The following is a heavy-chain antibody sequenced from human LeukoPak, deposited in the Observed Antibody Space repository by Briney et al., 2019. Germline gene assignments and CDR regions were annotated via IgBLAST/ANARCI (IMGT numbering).Heavy chain of an antibody. CDR1: GFTFSSYA. Sequence: GGSLGLSCAASGFTFSSYAMSWVRQAPGKGLEWVSAISGSGGSTYYADSVKGRFTISRDNSKNTLYLQMNSLRAEDTAVYYCAKDYDFWSGYLHIAYFDYWGQGTLVAVSS. V-gene: IGHV3-23*01. CDR3: AKDYDFWSGYLHIAYFDY. J-gene: IGHJ4*02. CDR2: ISGSGGST. D-gene: IGHD3-3*01.